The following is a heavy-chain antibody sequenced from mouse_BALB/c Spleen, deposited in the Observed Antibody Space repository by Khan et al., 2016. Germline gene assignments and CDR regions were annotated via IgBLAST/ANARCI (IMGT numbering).Heavy chain of an antibody. J-gene: IGHJ2*01. CDR1: GYSITSAYA. Sequence: EVQLQESGPGLVKPSQSLSLTCTVTGYSITSAYAWNWFRQFPGNKLEWIGYISPSGLTSFNPSLKSRISITRDTSKNQFFLQLNSVTTEDTATXACARSGNYFDYWGQGTTLTVSS. D-gene: IGHD1-1*02. CDR3: ARSGNYFDY. CDR2: ISPSGLT. V-gene: IGHV3-2*02.